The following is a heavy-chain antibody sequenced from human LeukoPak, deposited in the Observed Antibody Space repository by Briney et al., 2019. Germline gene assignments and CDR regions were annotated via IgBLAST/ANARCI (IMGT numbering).Heavy chain of an antibody. CDR1: GGSISSSSYY. CDR3: ARPPIVVVPAGGYYFDY. D-gene: IGHD2-2*01. CDR2: IYYSGST. V-gene: IGHV4-39*01. J-gene: IGHJ4*02. Sequence: SETLSLTCTVSGGSISSSSYYWGWIRQPPGKGLEWIGSIYYSGSTYYNPSLKSRVTISVDTSKNQFSLKLSSVTAADTAVYYRARPPIVVVPAGGYYFDYRGQGTLVTVSS.